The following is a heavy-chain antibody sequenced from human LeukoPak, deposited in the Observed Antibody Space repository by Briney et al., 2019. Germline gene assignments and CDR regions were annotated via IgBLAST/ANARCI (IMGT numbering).Heavy chain of an antibody. J-gene: IGHJ4*02. D-gene: IGHD6-19*01. CDR3: ARAPPDSSGPQFDY. Sequence: ASVKVSCKASGYTFTSYGISWVRQAPGQGLEWMGWISAYNGNTNYAQKLQGRVNMTTDTSTTTAYMELRSLRSDDTAVYYCARAPPDSSGPQFDYWGQGTLVTVSS. CDR2: ISAYNGNT. V-gene: IGHV1-18*01. CDR1: GYTFTSYG.